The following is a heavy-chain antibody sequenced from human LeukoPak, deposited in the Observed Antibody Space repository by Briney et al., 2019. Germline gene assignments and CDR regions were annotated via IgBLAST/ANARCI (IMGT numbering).Heavy chain of an antibody. Sequence: GGSLRLSCAASGFTFSSYSMNWVRQAPGKGLEWVSAISGSGGSTYYADSVKGRFTISRDNSKNTLYLQMNSLRAEDTAVYYCAKDLYGDYFDYWGQGTLVTVSS. CDR2: ISGSGGST. V-gene: IGHV3-23*01. CDR3: AKDLYGDYFDY. CDR1: GFTFSSYS. J-gene: IGHJ4*02. D-gene: IGHD4-17*01.